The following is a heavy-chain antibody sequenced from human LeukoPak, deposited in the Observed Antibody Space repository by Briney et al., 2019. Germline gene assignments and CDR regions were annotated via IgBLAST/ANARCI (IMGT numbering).Heavy chain of an antibody. D-gene: IGHD2-15*01. CDR1: GFTFSNYG. J-gene: IGHJ6*04. CDR3: ARGYCSGGSCFYGMGV. Sequence: PGGSLRLSCAASGFTFSNYGMHWVRQTPGKGLEWVAVIWYDGSNKYYAGSVQGRFTISRDNSKNMLYLQMNSLRAEDTAVYYCARGYCSGGSCFYGMGVWGKGTTVTVSS. V-gene: IGHV3-33*01. CDR2: IWYDGSNK.